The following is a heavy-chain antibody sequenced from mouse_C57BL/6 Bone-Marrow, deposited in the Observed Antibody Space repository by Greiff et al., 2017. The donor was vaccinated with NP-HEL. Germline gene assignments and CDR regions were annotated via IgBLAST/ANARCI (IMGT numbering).Heavy chain of an antibody. V-gene: IGHV3-6*01. D-gene: IGHD2-1*01. Sequence: DVQLQESGPGLVKPSQSLSLTCSVTGYSITSGYYWNWIRQFPGNKLEWMGYISYDGSNNYNPSLKNRISITRDTSKNQFFLKLNSVTTEDTATYYCAREGDYGNYSYAMDYWGQGTSVTVSS. CDR3: AREGDYGNYSYAMDY. CDR1: GYSITSGYY. CDR2: ISYDGSN. J-gene: IGHJ4*01.